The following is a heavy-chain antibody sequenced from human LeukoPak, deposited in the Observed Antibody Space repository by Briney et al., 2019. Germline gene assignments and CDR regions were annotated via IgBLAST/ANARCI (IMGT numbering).Heavy chain of an antibody. J-gene: IGHJ5*02. Sequence: SETLSLTCTVSGGSISSYYWIWIRQPPGKGLEWIGYIYYSGSTNYNPSLKSRVTISVDTSKNQFSLKLSSVTAADTAVYYCARDRAKGNWFDPWGQGTLVTVSS. CDR3: ARDRAKGNWFDP. CDR2: IYYSGST. CDR1: GGSISSYY. D-gene: IGHD3-10*01. V-gene: IGHV4-59*01.